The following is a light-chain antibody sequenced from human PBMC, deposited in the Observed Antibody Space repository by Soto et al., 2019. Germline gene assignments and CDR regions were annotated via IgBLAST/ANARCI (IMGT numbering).Light chain of an antibody. Sequence: DIQMTQSPSSLSASVRDRVTITCRASQSISSYLNWYQQKPGKAPKLLIYAASSLQSGVPSRFSGSGSGTDFTLTISSLQPEDFATYYCQQTYSTLQGFGQGTKLEIK. CDR3: QQTYSTLQG. J-gene: IGKJ2*03. CDR2: AAS. CDR1: QSISSY. V-gene: IGKV1-39*01.